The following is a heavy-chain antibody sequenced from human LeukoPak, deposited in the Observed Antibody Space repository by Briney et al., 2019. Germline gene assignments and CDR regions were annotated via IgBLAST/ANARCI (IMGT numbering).Heavy chain of an antibody. Sequence: SETLSLTCAVYGGSFSGYYWSWIRQPPGKGLEWIGEINHSGSTNYNPSLQSRVTISVDTSKNQFSLKLSSVTAADTAVYYCASRIVGFDIWGQGTMVTVSS. J-gene: IGHJ3*02. D-gene: IGHD2-15*01. CDR1: GGSFSGYY. CDR2: INHSGST. CDR3: ASRIVGFDI. V-gene: IGHV4-34*01.